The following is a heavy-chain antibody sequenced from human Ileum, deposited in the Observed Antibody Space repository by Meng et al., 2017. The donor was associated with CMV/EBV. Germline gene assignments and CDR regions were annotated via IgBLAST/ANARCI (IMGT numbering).Heavy chain of an antibody. CDR2: IRYDGSTT. V-gene: IGHV3-30*02. CDR3: AKVLGLYDTSPMDY. J-gene: IGHJ4*02. Sequence: GESLKISCAASGFTFSNAWMNWVRQAPGKGLEWVAFIRYDGSTTFYIDSVKGRFTISRDNSKNTLYLQMNNLRAEDTAVYYCAKVLGLYDTSPMDYWGQGTLVTVSS. CDR1: GFTFSNAW. D-gene: IGHD3-22*01.